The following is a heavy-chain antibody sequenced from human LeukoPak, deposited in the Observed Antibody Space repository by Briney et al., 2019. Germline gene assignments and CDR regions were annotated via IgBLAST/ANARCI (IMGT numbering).Heavy chain of an antibody. CDR1: GFIFSGHG. V-gene: IGHV3-30*02. D-gene: IGHD2-15*01. CDR2: IRYDGSDK. CDR3: AKDSYYCSDNCPQYYYMDV. Sequence: GVSLRLSCAASGFIFSGHGMHWVRQAPGKGLEWVAFIRYDGSDKYYADSVKGRFTISRDNSENTLYLQMSSPRPEDTAVYYCAKDSYYCSDNCPQYYYMDVWGKGTTVTVSS. J-gene: IGHJ6*03.